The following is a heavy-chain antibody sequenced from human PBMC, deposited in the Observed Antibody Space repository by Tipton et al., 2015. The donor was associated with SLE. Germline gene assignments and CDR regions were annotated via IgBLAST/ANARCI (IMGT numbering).Heavy chain of an antibody. CDR1: GYSISSGYY. J-gene: IGHJ4*02. V-gene: IGHV4-38-2*01. Sequence: LRLSCAVSGYSISSGYYWGWIRQPPGKGLEWIGSIYHSGSTYHNPSLKSRVTISVDTSKNQFSLKLSSVTAADTAVYYCARVYSSGWCAHWGQGTLVTVSS. CDR2: IYHSGST. D-gene: IGHD6-19*01. CDR3: ARVYSSGWCAH.